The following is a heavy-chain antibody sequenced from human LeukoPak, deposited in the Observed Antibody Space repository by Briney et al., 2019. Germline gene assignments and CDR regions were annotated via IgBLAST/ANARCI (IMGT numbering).Heavy chain of an antibody. CDR1: GGSFSGYY. D-gene: IGHD6-19*01. V-gene: IGHV4-34*01. CDR2: NNHSGSP. Sequence: NPSQTLSLTCAVYGGSFSGYYWSWIRQPPGPGLEGIGENNHSGSPNYNPALQSRVNISVDTSKKQFPLKLRPGTAADPAVYYWARGLDVVAVAGIYYCDYWGQGTRVSVPT. J-gene: IGHJ4*02. CDR3: ARGLDVVAVAGIYYCDY.